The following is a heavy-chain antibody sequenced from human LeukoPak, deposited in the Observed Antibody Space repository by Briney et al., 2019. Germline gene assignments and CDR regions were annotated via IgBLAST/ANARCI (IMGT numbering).Heavy chain of an antibody. Sequence: GGSLRLSCAASGFTFSSYSFNWVRQAPGKGLEWISYISHGSTRIFYADFVEGRFTVPRDDAKDALYLQMNSLRAEDTAVYYCGRDVGYGYAMDSWGQGTLVTVSS. D-gene: IGHD5-18*01. J-gene: IGHJ4*02. V-gene: IGHV3-48*01. CDR2: ISHGSTRI. CDR3: GRDVGYGYAMDS. CDR1: GFTFSSYS.